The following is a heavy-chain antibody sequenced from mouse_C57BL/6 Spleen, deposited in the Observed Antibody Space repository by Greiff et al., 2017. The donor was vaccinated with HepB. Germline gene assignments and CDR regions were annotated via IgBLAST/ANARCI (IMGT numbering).Heavy chain of an antibody. CDR3: ERLRLGSLDY. CDR2: INPNNGGT. CDR1: GYTFTDYN. D-gene: IGHD2-12*01. Sequence: EVQLQQSGPELVKPGASVKMSCKASGYTFTDYNMHWVKQSHGKSLEWIGYINPNNGGTSYNQKFKGKATLTVNKSSSTAYMELRSLTSEDSAVYDCERLRLGSLDYWGKGTTLTVSS. V-gene: IGHV1-22*01. J-gene: IGHJ2*01.